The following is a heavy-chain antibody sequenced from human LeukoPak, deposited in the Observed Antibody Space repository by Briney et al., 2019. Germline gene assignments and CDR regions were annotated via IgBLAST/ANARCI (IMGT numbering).Heavy chain of an antibody. CDR3: ARDLITMTPY. V-gene: IGHV4-34*01. Sequence: SETLSLTCTVSGGSISSYYWSWIRQPPGKGLEWIGEISHSGSTNYNPSLKSRVTISVDTSKNQFSLKLSSVTAADTAVYYCARDLITMTPYWGQGTLVTVSS. J-gene: IGHJ4*02. CDR2: ISHSGST. CDR1: GGSISSYY. D-gene: IGHD3-22*01.